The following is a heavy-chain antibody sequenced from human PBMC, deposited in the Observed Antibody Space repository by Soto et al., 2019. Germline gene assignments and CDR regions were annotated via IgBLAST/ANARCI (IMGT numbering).Heavy chain of an antibody. V-gene: IGHV1-8*01. J-gene: IGHJ5*02. CDR2: MNPGSGNT. Sequence: ASLKVSWKASRYTCSNYDISRMRQATGEGLEWMGWMNPGSGNTGYAHKIQGRVTMTRNLSISTAYMELSRLGSDDTAIYYCARMASSGSLNWFDPWGQGTRVTV. D-gene: IGHD3-10*01. CDR1: RYTCSNYD. CDR3: ARMASSGSLNWFDP.